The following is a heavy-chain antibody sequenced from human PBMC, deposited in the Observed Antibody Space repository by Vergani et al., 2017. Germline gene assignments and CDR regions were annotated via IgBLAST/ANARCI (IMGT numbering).Heavy chain of an antibody. J-gene: IGHJ5*02. CDR3: ARAGRDCGGSCYNNWFDP. Sequence: QVQLQESGPGLVKPSQTLSLTCTVSGGSISSGGYYWSWIRQHPGKGLEWIGYIYYSGRTYYNPSLKSLGSISVDTSTNQFSLKLSSVTAADTAVYYCARAGRDCGGSCYNNWFDPWGQGTLVTVSS. D-gene: IGHD2-15*01. CDR2: IYYSGRT. V-gene: IGHV4-31*01. CDR1: GGSISSGGYY.